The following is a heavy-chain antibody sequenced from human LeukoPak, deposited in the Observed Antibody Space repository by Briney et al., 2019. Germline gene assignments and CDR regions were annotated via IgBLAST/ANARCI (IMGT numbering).Heavy chain of an antibody. V-gene: IGHV3-30*02. D-gene: IGHD2-8*02. CDR2: IRYDGSNK. CDR1: GFTFSSYG. CDR3: ARALNEIVLVDDAFDI. J-gene: IGHJ3*02. Sequence: GGSLRLSCAASGFTFSSYGMHWVRQAPGKGLEWVTFIRYDGSNKYYADSVKGRFTISRDKSKNTLYLQMSSLRAEDTAVYYCARALNEIVLVDDAFDIWGQGTMVTVST.